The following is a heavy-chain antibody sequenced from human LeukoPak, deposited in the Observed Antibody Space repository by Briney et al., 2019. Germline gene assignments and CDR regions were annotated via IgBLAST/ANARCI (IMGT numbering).Heavy chain of an antibody. D-gene: IGHD4-23*01. CDR3: ARKGWKLESFDV. CDR2: LNGDGSST. CDR1: GFTFSSHW. V-gene: IGHV3-74*01. Sequence: GGSLRLSCEASGFTFSSHWMHWVRQAPGKGLVWVSRLNGDGSSTAYAESVEGRFTISRDNAKNTMYLQMNSLSVEDTAVYYCARKGWKLESFDVWGQGTMVTVSS. J-gene: IGHJ3*01.